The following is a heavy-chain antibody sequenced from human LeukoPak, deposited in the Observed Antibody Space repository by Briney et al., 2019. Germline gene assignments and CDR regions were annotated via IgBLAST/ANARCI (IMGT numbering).Heavy chain of an antibody. Sequence: QPGGSLRLSCAASGFTFSSYAMHWVRQAPGKGLEWEAVISYDGSNKYYADSVKGRFTISRDNSKNTLYLQMNSLRAEDTAVYYCARDRPSISGWYSALFDYWGQGTLVTVSS. D-gene: IGHD6-19*01. CDR2: ISYDGSNK. J-gene: IGHJ4*02. CDR3: ARDRPSISGWYSALFDY. V-gene: IGHV3-30*04. CDR1: GFTFSSYA.